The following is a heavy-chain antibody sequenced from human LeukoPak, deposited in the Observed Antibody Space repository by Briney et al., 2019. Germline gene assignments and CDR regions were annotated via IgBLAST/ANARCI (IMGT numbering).Heavy chain of an antibody. Sequence: GESLGISCKGSGYSFTSYWISWVRQMPGKGLEWMGRIDPSDSYTNYSPSSQGHVTISADKSISTAYLQWSSLKASDTAMYYCARREQLAEIIDYWGQGNLGSVSS. CDR1: GYSFTSYW. CDR2: IDPSDSYT. V-gene: IGHV5-10-1*01. CDR3: ARREQLAEIIDY. J-gene: IGHJ4*02. D-gene: IGHD6-6*01.